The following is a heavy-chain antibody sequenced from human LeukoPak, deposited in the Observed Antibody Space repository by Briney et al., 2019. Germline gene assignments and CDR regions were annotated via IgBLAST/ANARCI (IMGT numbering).Heavy chain of an antibody. CDR1: GGSMRSYY. D-gene: IGHD6-13*01. Sequence: SETLSLTCTVPGGSMRSYYWSWIPQSPGKGLEWMGYIYSSVSTNYNPSLKSRVTISVDMSKNQFSLKVNFVTAADTGVYYCARKVIAAAAHYFDYWGQGTLVTVSP. J-gene: IGHJ4*02. CDR2: IYSSVST. V-gene: IGHV4-4*09. CDR3: ARKVIAAAAHYFDY.